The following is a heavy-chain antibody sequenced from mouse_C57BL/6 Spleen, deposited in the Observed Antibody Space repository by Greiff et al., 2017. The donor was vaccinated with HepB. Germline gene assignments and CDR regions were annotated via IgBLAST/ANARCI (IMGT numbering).Heavy chain of an antibody. D-gene: IGHD2-4*01. CDR3: VRDDYDEDAMDY. CDR1: GFSFNTYA. V-gene: IGHV10-1*01. J-gene: IGHJ4*01. CDR2: IRSKSNNYAT. Sequence: EVQRVESGGGLVQPKGSLKLSCAASGFSFNTYAMNWVRQAPGKGLEWVARIRSKSNNYATYYADSVKDRFTISRDDSESMLYLQMNNLKTEDTAMYYCVRDDYDEDAMDYWGQGTSVTVSS.